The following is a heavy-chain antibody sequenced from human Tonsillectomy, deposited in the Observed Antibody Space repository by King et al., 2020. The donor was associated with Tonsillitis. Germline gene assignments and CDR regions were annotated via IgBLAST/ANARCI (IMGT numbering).Heavy chain of an antibody. CDR2: IYASGYT. D-gene: IGHD3-22*01. V-gene: IGHV4-4*07. Sequence: VQLQESGPGLVKASETLSLTCTVSGGSISSYYWTWIRQPAGKGLEWIGRIYASGYTNYDPSLYGRVTMSVDTSKNQFSLRLSSVTAADTAVYYCARDKGGSSSYYTPVDHWGQGTLVTVSS. CDR3: ARDKGGSSSYYTPVDH. CDR1: GGSISSYY. J-gene: IGHJ4*02.